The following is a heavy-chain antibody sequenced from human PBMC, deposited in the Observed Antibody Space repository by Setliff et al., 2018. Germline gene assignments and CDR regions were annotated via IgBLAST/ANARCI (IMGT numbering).Heavy chain of an antibody. V-gene: IGHV4-38-2*01. J-gene: IGHJ4*02. D-gene: IGHD2-21*01. CDR2: MYHGGNT. Sequence: PSETLSLTCAVSGFPITSGYYWGWVRQPPGMGLEWIASMYHGGNTYYNPSLESRVTISGDTSKKQFSLKMNSVTAADTAVYYCASHVVMEPATPDVFDCWGQGTLVTVSS. CDR1: GFPITSGYY. CDR3: ASHVVMEPATPDVFDC.